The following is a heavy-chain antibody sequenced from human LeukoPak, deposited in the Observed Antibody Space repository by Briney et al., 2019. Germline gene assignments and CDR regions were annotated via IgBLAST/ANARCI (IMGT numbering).Heavy chain of an antibody. Sequence: SGGSLRLSCAASGFIFSSYTMNWVRQSPGKGLEWVSFISSSSSYIYHADSVKGRFTISRDNAKNSLYLQMNSLRAEDTAVYYCARDRQSITIFGVLIPIYMDVWGKGTTVTVSS. CDR2: ISSSSSYI. V-gene: IGHV3-21*01. CDR3: ARDRQSITIFGVLIPIYMDV. D-gene: IGHD3-3*01. J-gene: IGHJ6*03. CDR1: GFIFSSYT.